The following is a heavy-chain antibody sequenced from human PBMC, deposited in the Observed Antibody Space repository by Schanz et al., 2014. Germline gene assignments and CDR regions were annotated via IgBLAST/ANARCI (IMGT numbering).Heavy chain of an antibody. CDR2: IYSGIGA. J-gene: IGHJ4*02. D-gene: IGHD3-22*01. CDR3: ARVHHYDPSGWGYFDY. Sequence: VQLLQFGGGVVQPGRSLRLSCAASGFTVSSNHMSWVRQAPGKGLEWVSVIYSGIGAYYADSVKDRFTVSRDNSKNTVYLQMNRLRAEDTAVYYCARVHHYDPSGWGYFDYWGQGALVTVSS. CDR1: GFTVSSNH. V-gene: IGHV3-66*01.